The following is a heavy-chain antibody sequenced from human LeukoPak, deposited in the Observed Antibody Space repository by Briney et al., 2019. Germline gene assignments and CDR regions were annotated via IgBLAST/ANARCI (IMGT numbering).Heavy chain of an antibody. CDR1: GFTFSSYG. CDR2: ISSSGSTI. D-gene: IGHD2-2*01. Sequence: PGGSLRLSCAASGFTFSSYGMHWVRQAPGKGLEWVSYISSSGSTIYYADSVKGRFTISRDNAKNSLYLQMNSLRAEDTAVYYCARAGLVVPAAKIQGYYMDVWGKGTTVTISS. CDR3: ARAGLVVPAAKIQGYYMDV. J-gene: IGHJ6*03. V-gene: IGHV3-48*04.